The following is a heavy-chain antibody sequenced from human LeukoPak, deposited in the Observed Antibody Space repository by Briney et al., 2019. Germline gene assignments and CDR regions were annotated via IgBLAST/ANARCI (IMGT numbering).Heavy chain of an antibody. J-gene: IGHJ6*03. CDR2: INHSGST. CDR1: GGSFSGYY. V-gene: IGHV4-34*01. D-gene: IGHD6-19*01. Sequence: PSETLSLTCAVYGGSFSGYYWSWIRQPPGKGLEWIGEINHSGSTNYNPSLKSRVTISVDTSKNQFSLKLSSVTAADTAVYYCAGPQRGIAVAGTYMDVWGKGTTVTVSS. CDR3: AGPQRGIAVAGTYMDV.